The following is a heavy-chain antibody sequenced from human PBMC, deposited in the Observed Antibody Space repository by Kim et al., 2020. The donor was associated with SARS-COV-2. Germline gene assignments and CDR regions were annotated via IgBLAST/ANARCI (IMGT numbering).Heavy chain of an antibody. CDR1: GGSVSSGSYY. J-gene: IGHJ6*03. D-gene: IGHD3-9*01. Sequence: SETLSLTCTVSGGSVSSGSYYWSWIRQPPGKGLEWIGYIYYSGSTNYNPSLKSRVTISVDTSKNQFSLKLSSVTAADTAVYYCARDRYDILTGYGGWLNYYYMDVWGKRTTVTVSS. V-gene: IGHV4-61*01. CDR2: IYYSGST. CDR3: ARDRYDILTGYGGWLNYYYMDV.